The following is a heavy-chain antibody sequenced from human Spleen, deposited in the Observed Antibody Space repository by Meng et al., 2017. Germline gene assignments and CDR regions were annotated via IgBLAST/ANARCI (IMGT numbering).Heavy chain of an antibody. CDR1: GGSFSDYY. Sequence: VPLWQSGVRLLRPSGPLSLTCVVSGGSFSDYYWSWIRQPPGKGLERIGEINHSGRTNYNPSLESRATISVDTSQNNLSLKLSSVTAADSAVYYCARGPTTMAHDFDYWGQGTLVTVSS. D-gene: IGHD4-11*01. CDR3: ARGPTTMAHDFDY. V-gene: IGHV4-34*01. CDR2: INHSGRT. J-gene: IGHJ4*02.